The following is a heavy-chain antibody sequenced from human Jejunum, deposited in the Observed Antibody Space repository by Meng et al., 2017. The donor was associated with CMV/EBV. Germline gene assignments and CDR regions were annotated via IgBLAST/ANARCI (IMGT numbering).Heavy chain of an antibody. CDR2: IFPLDSET. J-gene: IGHJ4*02. CDR1: GYRLPDYW. D-gene: IGHD1-26*01. V-gene: IGHV5-51*01. CDR3: VRTISGSSLATFDH. Sequence: SGYRLPDYWIAWVRQLPGKGLEWMGIIFPLDSETRVSPSFQGQVTMSVDRTINTAYLQWSSLKASDSAMYYCVRTISGSSLATFDHWGQGTLVTVSS.